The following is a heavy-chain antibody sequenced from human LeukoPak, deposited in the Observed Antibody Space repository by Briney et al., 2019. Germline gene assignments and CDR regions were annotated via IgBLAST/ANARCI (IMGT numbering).Heavy chain of an antibody. D-gene: IGHD1-26*01. CDR2: IHPNTGGT. V-gene: IGHV1-2*04. Sequence: ASVKVSCKASGYTFTGYYMHWVRQAPGQGLEWMGWIHPNTGGTNYAQKFQDWVTMTRDTSISTAYMELSSLRSDDTAVYYCVRGMDLLGIYYFDYWGQGTLVTVSS. CDR1: GYTFTGYY. CDR3: VRGMDLLGIYYFDY. J-gene: IGHJ4*02.